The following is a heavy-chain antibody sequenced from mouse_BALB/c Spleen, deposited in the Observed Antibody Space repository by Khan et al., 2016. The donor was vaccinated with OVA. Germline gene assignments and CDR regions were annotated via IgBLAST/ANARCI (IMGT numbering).Heavy chain of an antibody. CDR3: ARFYDPYYAMDY. D-gene: IGHD2-3*01. V-gene: IGHV2-9*02. J-gene: IGHJ4*01. CDR1: GFSLTSYG. CDR2: IWAGGST. Sequence: VQLQESGPGLVAPSQSLSITCTVSGFSLTSYGVNWVRQPPGKGLEWLGEIWAGGSTNYNSALMSRLSISKDNSKSQVFLKMNSLQTDDTAMYYCARFYDPYYAMDYWGQGTSVTVSS.